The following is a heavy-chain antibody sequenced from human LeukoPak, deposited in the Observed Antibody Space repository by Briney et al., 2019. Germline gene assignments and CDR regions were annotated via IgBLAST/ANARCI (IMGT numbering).Heavy chain of an antibody. Sequence: PGGSLRLSCAASGFTFSSYSMNWVRQAPGQGLEWVSSISSSSSYIYYADSVKGRFTISRDNAKNSLYLQMNSLRAEDTAVYYCARVPTTVPSGGFDYWDQGTLVTVSS. CDR3: ARVPTTVPSGGFDY. V-gene: IGHV3-21*01. CDR2: ISSSSSYI. J-gene: IGHJ4*02. CDR1: GFTFSSYS. D-gene: IGHD4-17*01.